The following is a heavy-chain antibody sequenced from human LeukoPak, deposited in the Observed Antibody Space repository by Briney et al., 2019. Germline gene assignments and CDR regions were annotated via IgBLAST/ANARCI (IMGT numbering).Heavy chain of an antibody. CDR3: AREELELHYMDV. CDR1: GGTFSSYA. J-gene: IGHJ6*03. Sequence: ASVKVSCKASGGTFSSYAISWVRQAPGQGLEWMGGIIPIFGTANYAQKFQGRVTITTDESTSTAYMELSGLRSEDTAVYYCAREELELHYMDVWGKGTTVTVSS. D-gene: IGHD1-7*01. CDR2: IIPIFGTA. V-gene: IGHV1-69*05.